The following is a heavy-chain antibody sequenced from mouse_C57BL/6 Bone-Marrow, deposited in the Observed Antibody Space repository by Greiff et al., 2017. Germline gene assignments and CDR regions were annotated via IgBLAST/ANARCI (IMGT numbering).Heavy chain of an antibody. CDR2: IYPRSGNT. J-gene: IGHJ3*01. Sequence: QVQLQQSGAELARPGASVKLSCKASGYTFTSYGISWVKQRTGQGLVWIGEIYPRSGNTYYNEKFKGKATLTADKSSSTAYMELRSLTSEDSAVYFCATLYYGNYGGFAYWGQGTLVTVSA. CDR1: GYTFTSYG. D-gene: IGHD2-1*01. CDR3: ATLYYGNYGGFAY. V-gene: IGHV1-81*01.